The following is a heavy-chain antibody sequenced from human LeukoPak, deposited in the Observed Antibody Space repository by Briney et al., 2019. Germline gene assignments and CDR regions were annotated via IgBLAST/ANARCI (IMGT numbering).Heavy chain of an antibody. V-gene: IGHV3-15*01. Sequence: GGSLRLSCATSGLSFNDAWTSLVRQAPGKGLEWAGRIKRKTDGGTTDYAAPVKGRFTISRDDSKTSLYLQMNNLKTEDTSVYYCTTDSRRVEVPHWGQGTLVTVSS. CDR1: GLSFNDAW. D-gene: IGHD2-15*01. CDR3: TTDSRRVEVPH. J-gene: IGHJ4*02. CDR2: IKRKTDGGTT.